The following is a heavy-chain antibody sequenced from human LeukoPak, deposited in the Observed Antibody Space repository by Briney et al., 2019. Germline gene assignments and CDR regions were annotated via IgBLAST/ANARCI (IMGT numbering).Heavy chain of an antibody. CDR2: INPCSGGT. V-gene: IGHV1-2*02. CDR3: ARGDIYGDYVW. D-gene: IGHD4-17*01. Sequence: GASVKVSCKASGYTFTDYYMHWVRQAPGKGLEWMGWINPCSGGTKNAQKFQGRVTMTRDASTSTAYMDLSRLTFDDTAFYYCARGDIYGDYVWWGQGTLVTVSS. CDR1: GYTFTDYY. J-gene: IGHJ4*02.